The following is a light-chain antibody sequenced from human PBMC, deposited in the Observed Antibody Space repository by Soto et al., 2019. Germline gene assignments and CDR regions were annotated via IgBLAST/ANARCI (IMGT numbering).Light chain of an antibody. J-gene: IGKJ5*01. CDR3: QQRSNWIT. CDR2: DAS. CDR1: QSVSSY. V-gene: IGKV3-11*01. Sequence: EIVLTQSPATLFLSPGERATHSCRASQSVSSYLAWYQQKPGQAPRLLIYDASNRATGIPARFSGSGSGTDFALTISSLEPEDFAVYYCQQRSNWITFGQGTRLEIK.